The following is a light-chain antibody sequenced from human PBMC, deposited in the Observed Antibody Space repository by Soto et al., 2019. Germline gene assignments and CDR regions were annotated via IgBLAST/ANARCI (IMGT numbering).Light chain of an antibody. V-gene: IGLV2-8*01. CDR3: SSYAGSNNLI. J-gene: IGLJ2*01. Sequence: QSALTQPPSASGSPGQSVTISCTGTSSDLGDYDYVSWYQQRAGKAPKLMIYEVNKRPSGVPDRFSGSKSGNTASLTVTGLQAEHEADYYCSSYAGSNNLIFGGGTKLTVL. CDR1: SSDLGDYDY. CDR2: EVN.